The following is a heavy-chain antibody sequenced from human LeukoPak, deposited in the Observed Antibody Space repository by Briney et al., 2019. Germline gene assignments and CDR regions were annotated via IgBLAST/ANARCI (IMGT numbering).Heavy chain of an antibody. CDR3: ARVGANGGVLDY. D-gene: IGHD2-8*02. Sequence: GGSLRLSCAASGFSFSDYYMTWIRQAPGKGLEWVSYIGSRGSTIYYADSVKGRFTISRDNVKNSLYLQMNGLRAEDTAIYYCARVGANGGVLDYWGQGTLVTVS. CDR2: IGSRGSTI. V-gene: IGHV3-11*01. J-gene: IGHJ4*02. CDR1: GFSFSDYY.